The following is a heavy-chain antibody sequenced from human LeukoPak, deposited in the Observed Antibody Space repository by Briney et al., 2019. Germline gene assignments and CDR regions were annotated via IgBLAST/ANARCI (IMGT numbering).Heavy chain of an antibody. D-gene: IGHD5-18*01. CDR2: IYSGGST. J-gene: IGHJ6*02. CDR3: ARVGPDTAMDYYYYYYGMDV. Sequence: GGSLRLSCAASGFTVSSNYMSWVRQAPGKGLEWVSVIYSGGSTYYADSVKGRFTISRDNSKNTLYLQMNSLRAEDTAVYYCARVGPDTAMDYYYYYYGMDVWGQGTTVTVSS. V-gene: IGHV3-53*01. CDR1: GFTVSSNY.